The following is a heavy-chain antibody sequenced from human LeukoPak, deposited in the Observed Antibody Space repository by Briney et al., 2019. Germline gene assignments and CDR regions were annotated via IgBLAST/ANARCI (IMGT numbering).Heavy chain of an antibody. CDR3: ASGRSCLTACFVY. D-gene: IGHD1-20*01. V-gene: IGHV1-2*02. Sequence: ASVKVSYLPSRYTLTANILLEVRPAPGQGLEWMGWIDPNSGATDSAQKFQGRVTVTRDTSLNTVYMELSRPTSDDTAVYYCASGRSCLTACFVYWGQGTLVTVSS. CDR1: RYTLTANI. J-gene: IGHJ4*02. CDR2: IDPNSGAT.